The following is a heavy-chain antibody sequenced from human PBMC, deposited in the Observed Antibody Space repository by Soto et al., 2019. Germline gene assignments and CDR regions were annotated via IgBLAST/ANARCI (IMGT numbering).Heavy chain of an antibody. CDR1: GFSLSTSGVG. V-gene: IGHV2-5*02. J-gene: IGHJ2*01. CDR3: AHTMITFGGVIAHWYFDL. Sequence: QITLKESGPTLVKPTQTLTLTCTFSGFSLSTSGVGVGWIRQPPGKALEWLALIYRDDDKRYSPSLKSRLTITKDTSKNQVVLTMTNMDPVDTATYYCAHTMITFGGVIAHWYFDLWGRGTLVTVSS. CDR2: IYRDDDK. D-gene: IGHD3-16*02.